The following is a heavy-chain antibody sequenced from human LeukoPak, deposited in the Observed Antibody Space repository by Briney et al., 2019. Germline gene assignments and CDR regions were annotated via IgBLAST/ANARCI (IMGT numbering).Heavy chain of an antibody. Sequence: GGSLRLSCAASGSTFSSYAMYWVRQAPGKGLEWVAIISHDGSNKKYADSVKGRFTIYRDNSKSTLYLEMNSLRAEDTAVYYCARDPYSGSYGDSYYYYMDVWGKGTTVTISS. CDR2: ISHDGSNK. CDR3: ARDPYSGSYGDSYYYYMDV. D-gene: IGHD1-26*01. J-gene: IGHJ6*03. V-gene: IGHV3-30*04. CDR1: GSTFSSYA.